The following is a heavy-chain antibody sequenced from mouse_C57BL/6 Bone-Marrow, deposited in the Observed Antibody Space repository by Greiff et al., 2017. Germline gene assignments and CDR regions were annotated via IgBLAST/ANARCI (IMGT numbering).Heavy chain of an antibody. Sequence: VHVKQSGPVLVKPGPSVKISCKASGFTFTDYYMHWVKQSHGKSLEWIGLVYPYNGGTSYNQKFKGKATLTVDTSSSTAYMELNSLTSEDSAVYYWAGTAQATYWFAYWGQGTLVTVSA. D-gene: IGHD3-1*01. CDR2: VYPYNGGT. CDR3: AGTAQATYWFAY. V-gene: IGHV1-36*01. CDR1: GFTFTDYY. J-gene: IGHJ3*01.